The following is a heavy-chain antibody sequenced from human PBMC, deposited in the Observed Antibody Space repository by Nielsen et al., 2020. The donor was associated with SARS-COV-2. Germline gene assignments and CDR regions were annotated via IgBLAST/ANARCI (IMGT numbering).Heavy chain of an antibody. Sequence: ASVKVSCKVSGYTLTQLSIHWVRQAPGQGLEWMGGFDPENGERVYAQKFQARVTMTEDTSTDTAYMVLSSLRSEDTAVYYCATGGLLWFGEPNTDYWGQGTLVTVSS. D-gene: IGHD3-10*01. J-gene: IGHJ4*02. CDR2: FDPENGER. CDR1: GYTLTQLS. V-gene: IGHV1-24*01. CDR3: ATGGLLWFGEPNTDY.